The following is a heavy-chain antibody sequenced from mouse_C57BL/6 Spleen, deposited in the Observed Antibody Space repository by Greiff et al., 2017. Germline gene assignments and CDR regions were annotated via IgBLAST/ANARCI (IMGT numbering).Heavy chain of an antibody. CDR1: GYTFTSYW. CDR3: ARSGFRDGNYCDY. J-gene: IGHJ2*01. CDR2: IHPNSGST. V-gene: IGHV1-64*01. D-gene: IGHD2-1*01. Sequence: VQLQPPGAELVKPGASVKLSCKASGYTFTSYWMHWVKQRPGQGLEWIGMIHPNSGSTNYNEKFTSKATLTVDKSSSTAYMQLSILTSEDSAFYYCARSGFRDGNYCDYWGQGTTLTVSS.